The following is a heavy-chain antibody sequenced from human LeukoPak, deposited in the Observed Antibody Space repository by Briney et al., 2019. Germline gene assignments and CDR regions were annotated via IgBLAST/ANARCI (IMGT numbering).Heavy chain of an antibody. CDR1: GYTFIGYY. Sequence: GASVKVSCNTSGYTFIGYYIHWVRQAPGQGLEWMGWISAYNGNTNYAQKLQGRVTMTTDTSTSTAYMELRSLRSDDTAVYYCARDGHYGDYFDYWGQGTLVTVSS. V-gene: IGHV1-18*01. CDR3: ARDGHYGDYFDY. CDR2: ISAYNGNT. J-gene: IGHJ4*02. D-gene: IGHD4-17*01.